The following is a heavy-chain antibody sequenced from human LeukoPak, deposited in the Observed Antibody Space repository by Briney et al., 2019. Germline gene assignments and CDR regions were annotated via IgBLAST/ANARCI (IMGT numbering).Heavy chain of an antibody. V-gene: IGHV3-23*01. CDR3: ASWGYYYGSGSPSNFDY. CDR1: GFTFSSYA. CDR2: ISGSGGST. D-gene: IGHD3-10*01. J-gene: IGHJ4*02. Sequence: GGSLRLFCAASGFTFSSYAMSWLRQAPGKGLEWVSAISGSGGSTYYADSVKGRFTISRDNSKNTLYLQMNSLRAEDTAVYYCASWGYYYGSGSPSNFDYWGQGTLVTVSS.